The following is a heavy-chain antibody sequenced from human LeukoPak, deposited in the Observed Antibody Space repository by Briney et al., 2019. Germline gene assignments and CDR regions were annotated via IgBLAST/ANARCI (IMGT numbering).Heavy chain of an antibody. CDR2: ISGSGGST. Sequence: GGTLRLSCAASGFTFSSYGMSWVRQAPGKGLEWVSAISGSGGSTYYADSVKGRFTISRDNSKNTLYLQMNSLRAEDTAVYYCAKVLRWGYDAFDIWGQGTMVTVSS. CDR3: AKVLRWGYDAFDI. D-gene: IGHD3-16*01. J-gene: IGHJ3*02. V-gene: IGHV3-23*01. CDR1: GFTFSSYG.